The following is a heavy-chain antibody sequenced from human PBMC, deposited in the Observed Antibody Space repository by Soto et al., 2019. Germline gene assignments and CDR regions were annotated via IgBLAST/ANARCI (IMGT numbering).Heavy chain of an antibody. CDR2: IRSKPNNYAT. J-gene: IGHJ4*02. CDR1: GFTFSGSA. Sequence: PGGSLRLSCAASGFTFSGSAIHWVRQASGKGLEWVGRIRSKPNNYATAYAASVKGRFTISRDDSKNTAYLQMNSLKTEDTAVYYCTSPTSAHSSGYFIWGQGTLVTVSS. CDR3: TSPTSAHSSGYFI. V-gene: IGHV3-73*01. D-gene: IGHD3-22*01.